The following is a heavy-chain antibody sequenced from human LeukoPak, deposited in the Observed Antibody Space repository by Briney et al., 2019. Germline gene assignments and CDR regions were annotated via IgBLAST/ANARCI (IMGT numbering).Heavy chain of an antibody. CDR3: ARVAAGIGFFQH. CDR1: GYSISSGYY. Sequence: SETLSLTCIVSGYSISSGYYWGWIRQPPGKGLEWIGNIHHSGSTYYNPSLKSRVTISVDTSKNQLSLKLSSETAADTAVYYCARVAAGIGFFQHWGQGTLVTVSS. CDR2: IHHSGST. J-gene: IGHJ1*01. V-gene: IGHV4-38-2*02. D-gene: IGHD6-13*01.